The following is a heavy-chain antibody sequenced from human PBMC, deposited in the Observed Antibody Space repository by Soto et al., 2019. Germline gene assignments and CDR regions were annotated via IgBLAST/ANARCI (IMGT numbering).Heavy chain of an antibody. CDR2: IYYSGST. D-gene: IGHD2-2*01. CDR3: ARVRGYCSSTSCYGGFGYYYYGMDV. CDR1: GGSISSYY. V-gene: IGHV4-59*01. J-gene: IGHJ6*02. Sequence: PSETLSLTCTVSGGSISSYYWSLIRQPPGKGLEWIGYIYYSGSTNYNPSLKSRVTISVDTSKNQFSLKLSSVTAADTAVYYCARVRGYCSSTSCYGGFGYYYYGMDVWGQGTTVTVSS.